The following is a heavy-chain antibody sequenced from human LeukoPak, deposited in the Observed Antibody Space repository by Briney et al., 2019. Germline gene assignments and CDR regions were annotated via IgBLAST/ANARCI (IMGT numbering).Heavy chain of an antibody. D-gene: IGHD5-18*01. J-gene: IGHJ4*02. Sequence: GGSLRLSCAASGFTFSSYGMHWVRQAPGKGLEWVAFIRYDGSNKYYADSVKGRFTISRDNAKNSLYLQMNSLRAEDTAVYYCARGGIQLWLNNDYWGQGTLVTVSS. CDR2: IRYDGSNK. V-gene: IGHV3-30*02. CDR3: ARGGIQLWLNNDY. CDR1: GFTFSSYG.